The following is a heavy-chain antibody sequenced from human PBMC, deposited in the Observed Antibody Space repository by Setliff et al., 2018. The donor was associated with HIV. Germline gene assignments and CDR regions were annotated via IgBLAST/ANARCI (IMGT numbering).Heavy chain of an antibody. CDR2: INHSGST. V-gene: IGHV4-34*01. D-gene: IGHD3-9*01. CDR1: GGSFSVYY. J-gene: IGHJ6*03. Sequence: PSETLSLTCAVSGGSFSVYYWSWIRQPPGKGLEWIGEINHSGSTNYNPSLKSGITISVDTSKDQFSLKLSSVTAADTAVYYCARGARLLTAYIDRWDYYYMRVWGKGTTVTVSS. CDR3: ARGARLLTAYIDRWDYYYMRV.